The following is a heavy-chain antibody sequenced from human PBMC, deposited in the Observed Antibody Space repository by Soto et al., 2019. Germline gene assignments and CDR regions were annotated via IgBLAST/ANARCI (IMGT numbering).Heavy chain of an antibody. V-gene: IGHV3-15*01. Sequence: GGSLRLSCAASGFTFSNAWMSWVRQAPGKGLEWVGRIKSKTDGGTTDYAAPVKGRFTISRDDSKNTLYLQMNSLKTEDTAVYYCTTAPMVRGVIGYYYYYYMDVWGKGTTVTVSS. J-gene: IGHJ6*03. CDR3: TTAPMVRGVIGYYYYYYMDV. CDR2: IKSKTDGGTT. CDR1: GFTFSNAW. D-gene: IGHD3-10*01.